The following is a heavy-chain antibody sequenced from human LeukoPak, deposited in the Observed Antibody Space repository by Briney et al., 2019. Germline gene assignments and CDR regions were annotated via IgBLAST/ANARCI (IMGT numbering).Heavy chain of an antibody. CDR2: INHSGST. D-gene: IGHD3-3*01. V-gene: IGHV4-34*01. J-gene: IGHJ5*02. CDR3: SRGESYYDFWSDYPAGWFDP. Sequence: SETLSLTCAVYGGSFSGYYWSWLRQPPGKGLEWIGEINHSGSTNYNPSLKSRVTISVDTSKNQFSLKLSSMTAAYTAVYYCSRGESYYDFWSDYPAGWFDPWGQGTLVTVSS. CDR1: GGSFSGYY.